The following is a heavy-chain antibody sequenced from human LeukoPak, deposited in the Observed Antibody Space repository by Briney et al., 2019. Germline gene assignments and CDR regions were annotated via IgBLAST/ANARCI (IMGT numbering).Heavy chain of an antibody. Sequence: GGSLRLSCAASGFTFSSYGMHWVRQAPGKGLGWVTFIRYDGSNKYYADSVKGRFTISRDNSKNTLYLQMNSLRADDTAVYYCAKEQNYYDSSGYYIWGQGTLVTVSS. CDR1: GFTFSSYG. CDR3: AKEQNYYDSSGYYI. V-gene: IGHV3-30*02. CDR2: IRYDGSNK. J-gene: IGHJ4*02. D-gene: IGHD3-22*01.